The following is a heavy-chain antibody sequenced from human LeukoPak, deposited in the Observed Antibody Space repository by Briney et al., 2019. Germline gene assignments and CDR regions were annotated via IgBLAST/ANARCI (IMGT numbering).Heavy chain of an antibody. Sequence: ASVKVSCKASGGTFSSYAISWVRQAPGQGLEWMGGIIPIFGTANYAQKFQGRVTITADKSTSTAYMELSSLRSEDTAVYYCARSSGWTHFDYWGQGTLVSVSS. D-gene: IGHD6-19*01. CDR3: ARSSGWTHFDY. J-gene: IGHJ4*02. V-gene: IGHV1-69*06. CDR2: IIPIFGTA. CDR1: GGTFSSYA.